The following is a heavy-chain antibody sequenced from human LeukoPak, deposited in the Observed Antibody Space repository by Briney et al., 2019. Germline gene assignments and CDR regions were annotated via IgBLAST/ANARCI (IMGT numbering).Heavy chain of an antibody. CDR2: IYYSGST. V-gene: IGHV4-39*01. Sequence: SETLSLTCTVSGGSISSSSYYWGWIRQPPGKGLEWIGSIYYSGSTYYNPSLKSRVTISVDTSKNQFSLKLSSVTAADTAVYYCGRVAQDIVVVPAAILFDYWGQGTLVTVSS. J-gene: IGHJ4*02. CDR1: GGSISSSSYY. D-gene: IGHD2-2*01. CDR3: GRVAQDIVVVPAAILFDY.